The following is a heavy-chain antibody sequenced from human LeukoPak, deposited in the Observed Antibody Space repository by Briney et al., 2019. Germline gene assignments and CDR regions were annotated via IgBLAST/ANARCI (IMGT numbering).Heavy chain of an antibody. CDR1: GFTFSSYG. CDR3: AKAPGAGDLRLFDY. J-gene: IGHJ4*02. V-gene: IGHV3-33*06. CDR2: IRYDGSNK. D-gene: IGHD4-17*01. Sequence: QPGRSLRLSCAASGFTFSSYGMHWVRQAPGKGLEWVAVIRYDGSNKYYADSVKGRFTISRDNSKNTLYLQMNGLRAEDTAVYYCAKAPGAGDLRLFDYWGQGTLVTVSS.